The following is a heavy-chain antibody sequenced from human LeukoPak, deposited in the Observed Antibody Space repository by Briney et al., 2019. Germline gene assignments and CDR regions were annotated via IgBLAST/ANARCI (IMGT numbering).Heavy chain of an antibody. V-gene: IGHV1-2*02. D-gene: IGHD3-22*01. CDR3: ASEADDYDSSGYAYYYYYMDV. CDR1: GYTFTGYY. CDR2: INPNSGGT. J-gene: IGHJ6*03. Sequence: GASVKVSCKASGYTFTGYYMHWVRQAPGQGLEWMGWINPNSGGTNYEQKFQGRVTMTRDTSISTAYMELSRLRSDDTAVYYWASEADDYDSSGYAYYYYYMDVWGKGTTVTVSS.